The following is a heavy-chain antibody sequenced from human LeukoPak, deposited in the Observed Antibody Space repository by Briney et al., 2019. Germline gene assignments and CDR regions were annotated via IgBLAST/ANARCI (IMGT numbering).Heavy chain of an antibody. CDR3: AKEMDWVVAAQFDY. D-gene: IGHD2-15*01. V-gene: IGHV3-23*01. Sequence: GGSLRLSCAASGFTSSSYAMSWVRQAPGKGLEGVSAISGSGGSTYYADSVKGRFTISRDNSKNKLYMQMNSLRAEDTAVYYCAKEMDWVVAAQFDYWGQGTLVTVSS. CDR1: GFTSSSYA. CDR2: ISGSGGST. J-gene: IGHJ4*02.